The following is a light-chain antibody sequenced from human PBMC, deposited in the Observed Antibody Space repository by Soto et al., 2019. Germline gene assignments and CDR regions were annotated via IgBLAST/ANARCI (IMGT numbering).Light chain of an antibody. CDR3: CSYAGSSSL. V-gene: IGLV2-23*02. J-gene: IGLJ1*01. Sequence: QSALTQPASLSVSPGQSITISCTGTSSDVGSYNLVSWYQQHPGKAPKLMIYEVSKRPSGVSNRFSGSKSGNTTSLTISGLQAEDEADYYCCSYAGSSSLFGTGTKVTVL. CDR1: SSDVGSYNL. CDR2: EVS.